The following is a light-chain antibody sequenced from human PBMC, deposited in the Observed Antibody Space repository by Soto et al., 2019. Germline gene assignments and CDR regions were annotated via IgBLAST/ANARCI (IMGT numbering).Light chain of an antibody. CDR3: QQYYTSPWT. J-gene: IGKJ1*01. CDR2: GAS. CDR1: QSVSSSY. Sequence: EIVLTQSPGTLSLSPGERATLSCRASQSVSSSYLAWYQQQPGQAPRLLINGASSRATGIPDMFTGSGAGTDFSLTSTRLVPDDFAVYYGQQYYTSPWTFGQGTKVEI. V-gene: IGKV3-20*01.